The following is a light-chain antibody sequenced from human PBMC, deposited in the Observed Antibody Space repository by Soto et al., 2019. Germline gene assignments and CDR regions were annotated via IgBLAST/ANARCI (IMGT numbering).Light chain of an antibody. CDR1: SSDVGGYNY. CDR2: DVS. Sequence: QSALTQPASVSGSPGQSITISCTGTSSDVGGYNYVSWYQQHPGKAPKLMIYDVSNRPSGVSNPFSGSKSGKTASLTISGLQAEDEADYYCSSYTSSSTWVFGGGTKLTVL. J-gene: IGLJ3*02. CDR3: SSYTSSSTWV. V-gene: IGLV2-14*01.